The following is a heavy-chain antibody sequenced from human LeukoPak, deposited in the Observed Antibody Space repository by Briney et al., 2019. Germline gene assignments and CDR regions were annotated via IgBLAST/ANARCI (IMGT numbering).Heavy chain of an antibody. V-gene: IGHV3-48*04. CDR3: ASQDDYDAFDI. J-gene: IGHJ3*02. CDR1: GFTFSSYS. CDR2: ISSSSNTI. D-gene: IGHD4-11*01. Sequence: GGPLRLSCAASGFTFSSYSMNWVRQAPGKGLEWVSYISSSSNTIHYADSVKGRFTISRDNAKNSLYLQMNSLRAEDTAVYYCASQDDYDAFDIWGQGTMVTVSS.